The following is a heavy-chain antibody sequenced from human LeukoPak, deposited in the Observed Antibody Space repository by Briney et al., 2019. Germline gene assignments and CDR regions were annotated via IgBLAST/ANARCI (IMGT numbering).Heavy chain of an antibody. CDR2: ISSSSSYI. CDR1: GFTFSSYS. Sequence: GGSLRLSCAASGFTFSSYSMNWVRQAPGKGLEWVSSISSSSSYIYYADSVKGRFTISRDNAKNSLYLQMNSLRAEDTAVYYCARDPDYYGSGSYYRGIDYWGLGTLVTV. D-gene: IGHD3-10*01. J-gene: IGHJ4*02. CDR3: ARDPDYYGSGSYYRGIDY. V-gene: IGHV3-21*01.